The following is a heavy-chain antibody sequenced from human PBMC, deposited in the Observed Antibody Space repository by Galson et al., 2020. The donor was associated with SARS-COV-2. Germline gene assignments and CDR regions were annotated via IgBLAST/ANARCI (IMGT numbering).Heavy chain of an antibody. V-gene: IGHV3-33*01. CDR2: IWYDGSNK. D-gene: IGHD3-10*01. CDR3: ARARGGSYYYGMDV. Sequence: TGGSLRLSCAASGFTFSSYGMHWVRQAPGKGLEWVAVIWYDGSNKYYADSVKGRFTISRDNSKNTLYLQMNSLRAEDTAIYYCARARGGSYYYGMDVWGQGTTVTVSS. CDR1: GFTFSSYG. J-gene: IGHJ6*02.